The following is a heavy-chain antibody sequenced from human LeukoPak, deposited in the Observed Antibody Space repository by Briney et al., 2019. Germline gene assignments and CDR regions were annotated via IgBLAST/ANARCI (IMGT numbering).Heavy chain of an antibody. CDR3: ARGRGYQSTYFDY. CDR2: IYYSGST. V-gene: IGHV4-39*07. J-gene: IGHJ4*02. Sequence: SETLSLTCTVSGGSISSSSYYWGWIRQPPGKGLEWIGSIYYSGSTYYNPSLKSRVTISVDTSKNQFSLKLSSVTAADTAVYYCARGRGYQSTYFDYWGQGTLVTVSS. D-gene: IGHD5-12*01. CDR1: GGSISSSSYY.